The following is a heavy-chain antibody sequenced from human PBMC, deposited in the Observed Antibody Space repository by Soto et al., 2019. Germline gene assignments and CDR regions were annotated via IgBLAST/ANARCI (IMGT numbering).Heavy chain of an antibody. J-gene: IGHJ3*02. CDR2: IYYSGST. D-gene: IGHD3-9*01. CDR1: GGSISSGDYY. CDR3: ARELRYFDWLFRNAFDI. Sequence: SETLSLTCTVSGGSISSGDYYWSWIRQPPGKGLEWIGYIYYSGSTYYNPSLKSRVTISVDTSKNQFSLKLSSVTAADTAVYYCARELRYFDWLFRNAFDIWGQGTMVTVS. V-gene: IGHV4-30-4*01.